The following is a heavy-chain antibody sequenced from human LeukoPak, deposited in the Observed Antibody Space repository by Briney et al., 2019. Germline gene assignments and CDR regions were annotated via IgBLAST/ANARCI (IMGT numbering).Heavy chain of an antibody. CDR3: AKDAYCSGGSCYPLFDY. CDR1: GFTFSSYT. V-gene: IGHV3-43*01. Sequence: PGGSLRLSCAASGFTFSSYTMHWVRQAPGKGLEWVSLISWDGGGTYYADSVKGRFAISRDNSKNSLYLQMNSLRTEDTALYYCAKDAYCSGGSCYPLFDYWGQGTLVTVSS. J-gene: IGHJ4*02. D-gene: IGHD2-15*01. CDR2: ISWDGGGT.